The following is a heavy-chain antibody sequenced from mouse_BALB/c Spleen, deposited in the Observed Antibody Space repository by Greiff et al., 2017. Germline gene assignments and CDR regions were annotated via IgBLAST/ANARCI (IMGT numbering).Heavy chain of an antibody. Sequence: EVQRVESGPGLVKPSQSLSLTCSVTGYSITSGYYWNWIRQFPGNKLEWMGYISYDGSNNYNPSLKNRISITRDTSKNQFFLKLNSVTTEDTATYDCARGHYYGYGWFAYGGQGTLVTVSA. D-gene: IGHD1-2*01. CDR3: ARGHYYGYGWFAY. CDR1: GYSITSGYY. V-gene: IGHV3-6*02. J-gene: IGHJ3*01. CDR2: ISYDGSN.